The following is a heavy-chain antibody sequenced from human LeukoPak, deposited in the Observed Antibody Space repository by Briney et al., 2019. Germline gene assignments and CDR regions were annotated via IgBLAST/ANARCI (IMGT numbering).Heavy chain of an antibody. J-gene: IGHJ4*02. CDR2: IWYDGSNK. Sequence: GRSLRLSCAASGSTFSTYGMHWVRQAPGKGLEWVAVIWYDGSNKYYADSVKGRFTISRDNSKNTLYLQMNSLRAEDTAVYYCARAPCSGNSCYSVDYWGQGTLVTVSS. CDR3: ARAPCSGNSCYSVDY. D-gene: IGHD2-15*01. CDR1: GSTFSTYG. V-gene: IGHV3-33*01.